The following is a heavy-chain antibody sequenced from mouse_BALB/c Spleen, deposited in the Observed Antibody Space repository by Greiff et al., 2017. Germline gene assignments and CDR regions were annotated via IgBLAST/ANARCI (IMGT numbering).Heavy chain of an antibody. CDR2: ISSGGST. CDR3: AREELLRLRGFAY. Sequence: EVQLVESGGGLVKPGGSLKLSCAASGFTFSSYAMSWVRQTPEKRLEWVASISSGGSTYYPDSVKGRFTISRDNARNILYLQMSSLRSEDTAMYYCAREELLRLRGFAYWGQGTLVTVSA. CDR1: GFTFSSYA. V-gene: IGHV5-6-5*01. D-gene: IGHD1-2*01. J-gene: IGHJ3*01.